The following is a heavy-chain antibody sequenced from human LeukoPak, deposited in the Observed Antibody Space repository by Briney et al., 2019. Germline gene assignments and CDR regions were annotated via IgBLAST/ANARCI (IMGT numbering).Heavy chain of an antibody. CDR3: TTVERWLLRSSPY. D-gene: IGHD5-24*01. J-gene: IGHJ4*02. CDR1: GFTFSNAW. Sequence: PGGSLRFSCAASGFTFSNAWMTWVRQAPGKGLEWVGRIKTKIDGETTDYAAPVEGRFTISRDDSKNTLYLQMNSLKTDDTAVYYCTTVERWLLRSSPYWGQGTLVTVSS. CDR2: IKTKIDGETT. V-gene: IGHV3-15*01.